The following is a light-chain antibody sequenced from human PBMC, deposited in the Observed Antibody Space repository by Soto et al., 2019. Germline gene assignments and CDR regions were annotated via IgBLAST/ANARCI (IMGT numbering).Light chain of an antibody. V-gene: IGLV2-14*01. CDR1: SSDVGAYNL. J-gene: IGLJ1*01. CDR2: EVT. CDR3: ESIITPNFV. Sequence: QSALTQPASVSGSPGQSITISSTGTSSDVGAYNLVSWYQHLPDKAPKLIISEVTNRPSAVSDRFSGSKSGNTASLTISGLQAEDEADYYCESIITPNFVFGSGTKVTVL.